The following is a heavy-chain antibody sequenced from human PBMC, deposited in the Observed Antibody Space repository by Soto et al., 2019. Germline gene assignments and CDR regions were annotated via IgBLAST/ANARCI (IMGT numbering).Heavy chain of an antibody. CDR1: GGTFSSYA. V-gene: IGHV1-69*01. D-gene: IGHD2-21*01. CDR2: IIPIFGTA. J-gene: IGHJ4*02. CDR3: AKRGGGGPIAY. Sequence: QVQLVQSWAEVKKPGSSVKVSCKASGGTFSSYAISWVRQAHGQGLEWMGGIIPIFGTANYAQKFQGRVTIPRDESRGTAYMGLRSLRSEDTAVDYCAKRGGGGPIAYWGQGTLVTVSS.